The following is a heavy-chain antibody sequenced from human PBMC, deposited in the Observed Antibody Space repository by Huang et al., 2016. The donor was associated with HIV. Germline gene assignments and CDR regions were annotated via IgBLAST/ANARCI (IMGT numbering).Heavy chain of an antibody. D-gene: IGHD6-6*01. V-gene: IGHV1-2*07. Sequence: QVQLVQSGAEVKNPGASVRVSYKASGYTFTDSNIHWVRPAPGQGLGWMGWHNPKRGDTIYAHRLQGRITMTRDTTISTVHMDLRRIQSDDTAVYFCARDWSFGSSTSPADWGQGTLVTVSS. CDR3: ARDWSFGSSTSPAD. CDR2: HNPKRGDT. J-gene: IGHJ4*02. CDR1: GYTFTDSN.